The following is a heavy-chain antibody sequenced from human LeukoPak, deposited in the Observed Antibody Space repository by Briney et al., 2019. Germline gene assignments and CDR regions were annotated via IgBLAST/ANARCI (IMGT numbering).Heavy chain of an antibody. D-gene: IGHD3-10*01. J-gene: IGHJ4*02. CDR2: IFTSGST. CDR3: ARAPPRGSYYRGYFDY. CDR1: GGSISSGRFY. V-gene: IGHV4-61*02. Sequence: SETLSLTCTVSGGSISSGRFYWSWIRQPAGKGLEWIGRIFTSGSTNYNPSLKSRVSISVNTSKNQFSLKLSSVTAADTAVYYCARAPPRGSYYRGYFDYWGQGTLVTVSS.